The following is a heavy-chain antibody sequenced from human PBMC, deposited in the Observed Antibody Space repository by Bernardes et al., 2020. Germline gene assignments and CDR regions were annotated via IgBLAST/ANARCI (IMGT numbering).Heavy chain of an antibody. CDR3: IGDHDYTDYPIDY. CDR2: INRDGSST. CDR1: GFTFSATW. D-gene: IGHD4-17*01. J-gene: IGHJ4*02. V-gene: IGHV3-74*03. Sequence: VGSLLLSCAASGFTFSATWMHWVRQAPGPGLVWVSRINRDGSSTAYADSVKGRFTISRDSAKSTLYLQMNSLRPEDTAVYFCIGDHDYTDYPIDYWGQGTLVTVSS.